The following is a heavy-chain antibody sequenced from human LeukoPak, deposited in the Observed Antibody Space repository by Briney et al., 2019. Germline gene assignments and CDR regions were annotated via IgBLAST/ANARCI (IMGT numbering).Heavy chain of an antibody. CDR2: ISPYNGNT. CDR1: GYTFTSYG. V-gene: IGHV1-18*01. CDR3: ARTNYLSGSYHIY. J-gene: IGHJ4*02. D-gene: IGHD3-10*01. Sequence: EASVKVSCKASGYTFTSYGISWVRQAPGQGLEWMGWISPYNGNTNYAQSLQGRVTVTSDTSTSTAYMELRSLTSDDTAVYYCARTNYLSGSYHIYWGQGTLVTVSS.